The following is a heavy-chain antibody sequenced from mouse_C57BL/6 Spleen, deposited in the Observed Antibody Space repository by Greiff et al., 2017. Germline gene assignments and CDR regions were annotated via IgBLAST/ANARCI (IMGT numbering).Heavy chain of an antibody. CDR2: INPGSGGT. J-gene: IGHJ2*01. V-gene: IGHV1-54*01. CDR1: GYAFTNYL. CDR3: AREKEYYFDY. Sequence: VQLQQSGAELVRPGTSVKVSCKASGYAFTNYLIEWVKQRPGQGLEWIGVINPGSGGTNYNEKFKGKATLTADKSSSTAYMQLSSLTSEDSAVYVCAREKEYYFDYWGQGTTLTVSS.